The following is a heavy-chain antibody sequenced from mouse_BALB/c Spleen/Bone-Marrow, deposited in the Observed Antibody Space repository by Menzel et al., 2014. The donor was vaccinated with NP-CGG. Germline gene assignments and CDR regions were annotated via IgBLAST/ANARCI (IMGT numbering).Heavy chain of an antibody. CDR1: GYSITSDYY. CDR3: ARETYDGSLFDY. J-gene: IGHJ2*01. Sequence: VQLKESGPGLVKPSQSLSLTCSVTGYSITSDYYWNWIRQFPGNKLEWMGYISYDGSNNYNPSLKNRISITRDTSKNQFFLKLNSVTTEDTATYYCARETYDGSLFDYWGQGTTLTVSS. V-gene: IGHV3-6*02. D-gene: IGHD2-3*01. CDR2: ISYDGSN.